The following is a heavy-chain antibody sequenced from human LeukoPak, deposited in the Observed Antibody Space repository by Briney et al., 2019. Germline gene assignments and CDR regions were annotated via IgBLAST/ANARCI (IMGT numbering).Heavy chain of an antibody. D-gene: IGHD3-16*01. CDR2: INHSGST. J-gene: IGHJ6*03. V-gene: IGHV4-34*01. CDR3: ARLHKAAGKRMLGLGYYYYYMDV. Sequence: SETLSLTCAVYGGSFSGYYWSWIRQPPGKGLEWIGEINHSGSTNYNPSLKSRVTISVDTSKNQFSLKLSSVTAADTAVYYCARLHKAAGKRMLGLGYYYYYMDVWGKGTTVTISS. CDR1: GGSFSGYY.